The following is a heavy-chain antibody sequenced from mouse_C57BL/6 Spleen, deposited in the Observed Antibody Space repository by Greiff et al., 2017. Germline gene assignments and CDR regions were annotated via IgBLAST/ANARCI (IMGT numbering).Heavy chain of an antibody. J-gene: IGHJ1*03. D-gene: IGHD1-1*01. Sequence: VQLQQSGPELVKPGASVKISCKASGYSFTGYYMNWVKQSPEKSLEWIGEINPSTGGTTYNQKFKAKATLTVDKSSSTAYMQLKSLTSEDSAVYYCAGPSPYGSSYDWYFDVWGTGTTVTVSS. CDR1: GYSFTGYY. CDR2: INPSTGGT. CDR3: AGPSPYGSSYDWYFDV. V-gene: IGHV1-42*01.